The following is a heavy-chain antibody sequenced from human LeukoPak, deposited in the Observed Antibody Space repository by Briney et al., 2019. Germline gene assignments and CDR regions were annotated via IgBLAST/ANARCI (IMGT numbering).Heavy chain of an antibody. CDR2: INHSGST. J-gene: IGHJ4*02. CDR1: DGSFSGYY. Sequence: SETLSLTCAVYDGSFSGYYWSWIRQPPGKGLEWIGEINHSGSTNYNPSLKSRVTISVDTSKNQFSLKLSSVTAADTAVYYCARKFSYNWNYAGARGYYFDYWGQGTLVTVSS. CDR3: ARKFSYNWNYAGARGYYFDY. D-gene: IGHD1-7*01. V-gene: IGHV4-34*01.